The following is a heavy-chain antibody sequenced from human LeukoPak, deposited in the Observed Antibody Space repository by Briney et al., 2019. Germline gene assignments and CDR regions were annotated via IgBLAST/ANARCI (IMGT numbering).Heavy chain of an antibody. J-gene: IGHJ4*02. CDR2: VNLQGST. Sequence: SETLSLTCGVSGGSITNTNYWTWVRQPPGKGLEWIGEVNLQGSTNYNPSLMGRVAISVDKSENHISLQLTSVTAADTAVYYCARDKFGGSSSLIDYWGQGTLVTVSS. CDR1: GGSITNTNY. D-gene: IGHD6-13*01. CDR3: ARDKFGGSSSLIDY. V-gene: IGHV4-4*02.